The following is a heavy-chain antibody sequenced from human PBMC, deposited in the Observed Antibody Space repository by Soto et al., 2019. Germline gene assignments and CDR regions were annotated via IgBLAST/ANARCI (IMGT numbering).Heavy chain of an antibody. J-gene: IGHJ1*01. CDR3: AKNPAGTVVTTQYVEY. CDR2: IRNVPTTT. Sequence: QVQLVESGGGLFKPGGSLRLSCAASGFAASDFYMSLVLQAPGKGLEWISYIRNVPTTTYYADSVKGRFTISRDSANNSVYLQMNSLRADDTAVYYCAKNPAGTVVTTQYVEYWGQGTLVTVSS. V-gene: IGHV3-11*01. CDR1: GFAASDFY. D-gene: IGHD2-21*02.